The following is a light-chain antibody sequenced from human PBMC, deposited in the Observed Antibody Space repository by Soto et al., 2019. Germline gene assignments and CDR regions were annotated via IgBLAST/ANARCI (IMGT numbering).Light chain of an antibody. CDR3: CSYVGSYTFV. J-gene: IGLJ1*01. CDR2: DVS. CDR1: SSDVGGYSY. Sequence: QPVLTQPRSVSGSPGQSVTISCTGTSSDVGGYSYVSWYQQHPGKAPKVMIYDVSKRPSGVPDRFSGSKSGNTASLTISGLQTDDEADYYCCSYVGSYTFVLGSGTKVTVL. V-gene: IGLV2-11*01.